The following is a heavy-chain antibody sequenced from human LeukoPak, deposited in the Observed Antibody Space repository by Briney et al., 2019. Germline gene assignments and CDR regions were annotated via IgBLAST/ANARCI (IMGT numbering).Heavy chain of an antibody. D-gene: IGHD3-10*01. J-gene: IGHJ4*02. CDR3: ARMTKYYYGSGSRGDYFDY. CDR1: GFTVSSNY. CDR2: IYSGGST. V-gene: IGHV3-53*01. Sequence: GGSLRLSCAASGFTVSSNYMSWVRQAPGKGLEWVSLIYSGGSTYYADSVKGRFTISRDNSKNTLYLQMNSLRAEDTAVYYCARMTKYYYGSGSRGDYFDYWGQGTLVTVPS.